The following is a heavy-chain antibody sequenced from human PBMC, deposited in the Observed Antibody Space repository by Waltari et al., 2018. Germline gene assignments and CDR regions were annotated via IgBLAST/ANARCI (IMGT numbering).Heavy chain of an antibody. J-gene: IGHJ3*01. CDR2: ISYNGAT. CDR1: GGSITSNRHY. CDR3: ATYIGASLGTAAFDV. Sequence: QLQLQESGPRLVKPSETLSLTCTVSGGSITSNRHYWGWIRQPPGQGLEWIGTISYNGATNSCPSLKSRVTIARDTSKNQLALTLSSVTAADTSLYYCATYIGASLGTAAFDVWGQGTMVTVSS. V-gene: IGHV4-39*01. D-gene: IGHD5-12*01.